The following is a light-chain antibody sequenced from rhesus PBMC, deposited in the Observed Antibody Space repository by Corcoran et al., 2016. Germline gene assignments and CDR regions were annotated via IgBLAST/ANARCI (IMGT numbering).Light chain of an antibody. CDR2: EVD. CDR3: GSYAGNDTGL. Sequence: QAALTQPRSVSGSPGQSVTISCAGTSSDIGGYKYVSWYQQHPGTAPKLMIYEVDKRPSGVSDRFSGSKSGNTASLTISGLQAEDEADYSCGSYAGNDTGLFGGGTRLTVL. V-gene: IGLV2-32*02. CDR1: SSDIGGYKY. J-gene: IGLJ2*01.